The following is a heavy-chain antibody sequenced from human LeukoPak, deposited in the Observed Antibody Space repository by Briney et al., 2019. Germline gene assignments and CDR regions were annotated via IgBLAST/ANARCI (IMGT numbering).Heavy chain of an antibody. J-gene: IGHJ4*02. CDR2: ISGSGGST. Sequence: SYAMSWVRQAPGKGLEWVSAISGSGGSTYYADSVKGRFTISRDNSKNTLYLQMNSLRAEDTAVYYCAKSIYYGEFDYWGQGTLVTVSS. CDR1: SYA. V-gene: IGHV3-23*01. D-gene: IGHD4-17*01. CDR3: AKSIYYGEFDY.